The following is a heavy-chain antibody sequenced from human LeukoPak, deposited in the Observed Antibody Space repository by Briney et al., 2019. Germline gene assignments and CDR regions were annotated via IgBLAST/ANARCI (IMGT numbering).Heavy chain of an antibody. D-gene: IGHD3-22*01. CDR3: ARDNYYDRNLDY. CDR2: IYSCGRT. CDR1: CVPLSNFF. J-gene: IGHJ4*02. Sequence: SETLSLTRTVSCVPLSNFFWPWIRQPARKGLEWVGGIYSCGRTNHNPPLKSRVSMSVDTSNNQFSLKLSSVTAADTAFYYCARDNYYDRNLDYWGQGTLVTVSS. V-gene: IGHV4-4*07.